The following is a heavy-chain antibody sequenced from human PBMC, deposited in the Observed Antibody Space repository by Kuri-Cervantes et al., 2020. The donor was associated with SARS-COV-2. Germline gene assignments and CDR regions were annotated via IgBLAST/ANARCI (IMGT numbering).Heavy chain of an antibody. CDR2: MYSGRST. J-gene: IGHJ4*02. V-gene: IGHV3-53*01. CDR3: TRGSIAGRRGIFDF. D-gene: IGHD6-6*01. CDR1: GFTFDNFA. Sequence: GGSLRLSCAASGFTFDNFAMHWVRQAPGKGLEWLSVMYSGRSTYYADSVKGRFTISRDTSKNTVYLQMNSLRGDDTAVYYCTRGSIAGRRGIFDFWGQGTLVTVSS.